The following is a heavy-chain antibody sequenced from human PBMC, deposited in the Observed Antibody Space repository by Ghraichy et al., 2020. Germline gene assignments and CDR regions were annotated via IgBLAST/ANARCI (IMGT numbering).Heavy chain of an antibody. J-gene: IGHJ6*02. Sequence: LTCAASGFTFSNYAMNWVRQAPGKGLEWVSALSSNGGATYYADSVSGRFIISRDNSKNSLYLQMNSLRAEDTAVYYCAKETGTDYYYAMDVWGQGTTVTVSS. CDR1: GFTFSNYA. CDR3: AKETGTDYYYAMDV. D-gene: IGHD3-9*01. V-gene: IGHV3-23*01. CDR2: LSSNGGAT.